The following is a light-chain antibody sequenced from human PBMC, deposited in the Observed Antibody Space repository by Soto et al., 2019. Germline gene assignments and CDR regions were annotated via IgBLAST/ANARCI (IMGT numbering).Light chain of an antibody. J-gene: IGKJ5*01. Sequence: EIQMTQSPSFRSASVGDRVTSACRASQAISNYLNWYQQKQGKAPNXPIFGAKTLQSGVPSRFSGSGYGTDLTITITTLQPEDFGMDYCQQCHATPLTFGQGTRLEIK. CDR1: QAISNY. CDR3: QQCHATPLT. V-gene: IGKV1-39*01. CDR2: GAK.